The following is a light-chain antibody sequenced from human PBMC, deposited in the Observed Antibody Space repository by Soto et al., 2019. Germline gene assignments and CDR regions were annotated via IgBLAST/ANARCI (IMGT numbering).Light chain of an antibody. CDR3: QQYDNLLLT. Sequence: DIQMTQSPSSLSASVGDRVTITCQASQDISNYLNWYQQKPVKAHKLLIYDASNLETGVPSRFSGSGSGKDFTFTISSLQPEDIATYYCQQYDNLLLTFGGGTKVAS. CDR2: DAS. J-gene: IGKJ4*01. CDR1: QDISNY. V-gene: IGKV1-33*01.